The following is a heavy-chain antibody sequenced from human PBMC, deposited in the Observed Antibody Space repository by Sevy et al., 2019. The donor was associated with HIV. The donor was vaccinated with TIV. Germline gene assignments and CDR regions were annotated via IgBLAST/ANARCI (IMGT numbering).Heavy chain of an antibody. D-gene: IGHD4-17*01. Sequence: ASVKVSCKASGYTFTGYYMHWVRQAPGQGLEWMGWINPNSGGTNYAQKFQGRVTMTRDTSISTAYMELSRLRSDDTAVYYWASVRADYGDYGGFDYWGQGTLVTVSS. CDR2: INPNSGGT. CDR3: ASVRADYGDYGGFDY. J-gene: IGHJ4*02. CDR1: GYTFTGYY. V-gene: IGHV1-2*02.